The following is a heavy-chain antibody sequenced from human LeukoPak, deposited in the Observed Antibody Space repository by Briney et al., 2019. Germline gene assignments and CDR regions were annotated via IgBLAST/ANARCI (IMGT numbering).Heavy chain of an antibody. CDR3: ARVVYDSSTYPKSYFDF. CDR1: GGSISSSSYY. V-gene: IGHV4-39*07. D-gene: IGHD3-22*01. CDR2: VYYRGIT. Sequence: SETLSLTCTVSGGSISSSSYYWGWIRQPPGKGLEWIGRVYYRGITYYNPSLKSRVTISVDTSKNQFSLKLSSVTAADTAVYYCARVVYDSSTYPKSYFDFWGQGTLVTVSS. J-gene: IGHJ4*02.